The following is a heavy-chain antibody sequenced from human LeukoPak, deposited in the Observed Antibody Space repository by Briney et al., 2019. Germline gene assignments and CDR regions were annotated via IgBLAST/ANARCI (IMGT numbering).Heavy chain of an antibody. V-gene: IGHV3-11*04. CDR3: ARTVDTAMSAMYYFDY. D-gene: IGHD5-18*01. CDR2: ISSSGSTI. Sequence: PGGSLRLSCAASGFTFSDYYMSWIRQAPGKGLEWVSYISSSGSTIYYADSVKGRFTISRDNAKNSLYLQMNSLRAEDTAVYYCARTVDTAMSAMYYFDYWGQGTLVTVSS. J-gene: IGHJ4*02. CDR1: GFTFSDYY.